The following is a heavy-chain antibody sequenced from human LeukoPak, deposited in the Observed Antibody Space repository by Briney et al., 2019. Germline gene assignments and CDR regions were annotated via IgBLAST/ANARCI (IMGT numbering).Heavy chain of an antibody. CDR2: ISYDGSNK. Sequence: GGSLRLSCAVSGFTFSDHYMDWVRQAPGKGLEWVAVISYDGSNKYYADSVKGRFTISRDNSKNTLYLQMNSLRAEDTAVYYCAREEAYCGGDCYSGAFDIWGQGTMVTVSS. V-gene: IGHV3-30-3*01. CDR1: GFTFSDHY. J-gene: IGHJ3*02. D-gene: IGHD2-21*02. CDR3: AREEAYCGGDCYSGAFDI.